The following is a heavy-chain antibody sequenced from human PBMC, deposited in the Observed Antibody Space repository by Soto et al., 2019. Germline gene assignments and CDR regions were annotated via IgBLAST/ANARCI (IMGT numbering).Heavy chain of an antibody. Sequence: EVQLLESGGDLVQPGGSLRLSCAASGFSFSSYAMSWVRQAPGAGPEWVSGISASGGRTYYAYSVKGRFTIPRDKSKSTLYLQMDSLRAEDTALYYCAKDPNGDYVGAFDIWGRGTLVTVSS. CDR2: ISASGGRT. D-gene: IGHD4-17*01. CDR3: AKDPNGDYVGAFDI. CDR1: GFSFSSYA. J-gene: IGHJ3*02. V-gene: IGHV3-23*01.